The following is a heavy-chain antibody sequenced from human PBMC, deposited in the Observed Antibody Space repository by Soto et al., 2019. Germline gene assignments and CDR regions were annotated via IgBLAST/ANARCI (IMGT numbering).Heavy chain of an antibody. CDR3: ARAIDGYGLVYFDY. CDR2: ISFSGNTI. J-gene: IGHJ4*01. CDR1: GFTFSDYY. V-gene: IGHV3-11*01. Sequence: PGGSLRLSCAASGFTFSDYYMSWIRQAPGKGLEWVSYISFSGNTIYYADSVKGRFTISRDNAKNSLFLQMNSLRAEDTAVYYCARAIDGYGLVYFDYWGRGTLVTASS. D-gene: IGHD5-18*01.